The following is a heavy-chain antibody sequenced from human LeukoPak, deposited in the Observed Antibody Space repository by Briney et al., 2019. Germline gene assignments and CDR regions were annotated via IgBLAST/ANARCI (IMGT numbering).Heavy chain of an antibody. CDR2: IVVGSGNT. CDR1: GFTFTSSA. J-gene: IGHJ3*01. V-gene: IGHV1-58*01. D-gene: IGHD2-2*01. Sequence: SVKVSCKASGFTFTSSAVQWVRQARGQRLGWIGWIVVGSGNTNYAQKFQERVTITRDMSTSTAYMELSSLRSEDTAVYYCAAGSHIGPDCSSTSCFWGQGTMVTVSS. CDR3: AAGSHIGPDCSSTSCF.